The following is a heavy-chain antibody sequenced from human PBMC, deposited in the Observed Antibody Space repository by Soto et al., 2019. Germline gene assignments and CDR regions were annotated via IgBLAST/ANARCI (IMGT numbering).Heavy chain of an antibody. CDR2: ITSSGTFI. Sequence: EVQLVESGGGLVKPGGSLRVSCAASGFTFSTYSVNWVRQAPGKGLEWVSSITSSGTFIYYADSVKGRFTISSDDAKNSLFLKMNSLRVDDTAIYYCARSQPNGGRDVWGQGTTVTVSS. V-gene: IGHV3-21*02. D-gene: IGHD2-8*01. CDR3: ARSQPNGGRDV. CDR1: GFTFSTYS. J-gene: IGHJ6*02.